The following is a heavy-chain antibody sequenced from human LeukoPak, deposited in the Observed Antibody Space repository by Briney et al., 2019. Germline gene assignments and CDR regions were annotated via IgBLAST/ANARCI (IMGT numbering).Heavy chain of an antibody. CDR3: TTDSGRYCDFWSCDYYYFDK. D-gene: IGHD3-3*01. CDR1: GFTVSNAW. J-gene: IGHJ4*02. CDR2: IKSKGDGGTV. Sequence: GGSLRLPCVVSGFTVSNAWMSWVRQAPGKGLEWVGRIKSKGDGGTVDYAAPVKGRFTISRDDSKNTVSLQMNNLKTEDTAVYYSTTDSGRYCDFWSCDYYYFDKWGQGTLVTVSS. V-gene: IGHV3-15*05.